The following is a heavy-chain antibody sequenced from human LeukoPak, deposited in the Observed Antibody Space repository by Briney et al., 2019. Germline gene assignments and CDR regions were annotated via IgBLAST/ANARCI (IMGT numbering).Heavy chain of an antibody. CDR2: ISAYNGNT. V-gene: IGHV1-18*01. CDR3: ARTIDGYSYGYFYYYYYMDV. CDR1: GYTFTSYG. Sequence: ASVKVSCKASGYTFTSYGISWVRQAPGQGLEWMGWISAYNGNTNYAQKLQGRVTMTTDTSTSTAYMELRSLRSDVTAVYYCARTIDGYSYGYFYYYYYMDVWGKGTTVTVSS. D-gene: IGHD5-18*01. J-gene: IGHJ6*03.